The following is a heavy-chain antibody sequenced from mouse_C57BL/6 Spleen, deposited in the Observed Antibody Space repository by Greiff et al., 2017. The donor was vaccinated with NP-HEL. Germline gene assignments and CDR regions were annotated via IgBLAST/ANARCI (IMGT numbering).Heavy chain of an antibody. Sequence: QVQLQQPGAELVKPGASVKMSCKASGYTFTSYWITWVKQRPGQGLEWIGDIYPGSGSTNYNEKFKSKATLTVDTSSSTAYMQLSSLTSEDSAVYYCARRREYVVTPFAYWGQGTLVTVSA. CDR3: ARRREYVVTPFAY. CDR1: GYTFTSYW. J-gene: IGHJ3*01. D-gene: IGHD2-2*01. CDR2: IYPGSGST. V-gene: IGHV1-55*01.